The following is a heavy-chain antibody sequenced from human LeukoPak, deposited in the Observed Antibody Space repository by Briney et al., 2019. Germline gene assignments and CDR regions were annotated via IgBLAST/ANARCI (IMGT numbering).Heavy chain of an antibody. D-gene: IGHD4-17*01. V-gene: IGHV3-66*01. CDR2: IYSSGGT. J-gene: IGHJ4*02. CDR3: ARDSSVTTVDY. CDR1: GFIVSCNY. Sequence: PGGSLRLSCAASGFIVSCNYMTWVRQAPGKGLEWVAVIYSSGGTYYADSVKGRFTISRDNSKNTLYLQMNSLRAEDTAVYYCARDSSVTTVDYWGQGTLVTVSS.